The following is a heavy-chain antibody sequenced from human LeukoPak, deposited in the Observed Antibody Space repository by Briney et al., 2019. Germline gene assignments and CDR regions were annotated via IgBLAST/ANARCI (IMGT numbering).Heavy chain of an antibody. CDR2: IKQDGSET. D-gene: IGHD5-12*01. CDR1: GFTFGNYW. CDR3: AREWSATKTFDS. V-gene: IGHV3-7*01. Sequence: GVSLRLSCAASGFTFGNYWMSWVRQAPGKGLEWVANIKQDGSETYYVDSVKGRFTISRDNAKNSLHLQMNSLRAEDTAVYYCAREWSATKTFDSWGQGTLVTVSS. J-gene: IGHJ4*02.